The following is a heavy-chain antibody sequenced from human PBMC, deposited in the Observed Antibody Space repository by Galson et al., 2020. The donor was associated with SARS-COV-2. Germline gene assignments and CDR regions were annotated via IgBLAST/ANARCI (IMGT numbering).Heavy chain of an antibody. J-gene: IGHJ6*03. V-gene: IGHV1-69*10. CDR2: IIPILGIA. Sequence: KISCKASGGTFSSYAISWVRQAPGQGLEWMGGIIPILGIANYAQKFQGRVTITADKSTSTAYMELSSLRSEDTAVYYCARASSSGYDILTGYWYYYYMDVWGKGTTVTVSS. CDR1: GGTFSSYA. D-gene: IGHD3-9*01. CDR3: ARASSSGYDILTGYWYYYYMDV.